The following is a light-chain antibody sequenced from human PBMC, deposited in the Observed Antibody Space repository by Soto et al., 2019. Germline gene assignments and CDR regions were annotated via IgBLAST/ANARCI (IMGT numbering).Light chain of an antibody. CDR2: EVS. V-gene: IGLV2-14*01. Sequence: QSALTQPASVSGSPGQSITISCTGTSSDVGGYNYVSWYQQHPGKAPKLMIYEVSNRPSGVSNRFSGSKSGNTASLTISGLQAEDEDDYYCSSYTSSSTLIYVFGTGTKLTVL. CDR1: SSDVGGYNY. CDR3: SSYTSSSTLIYV. J-gene: IGLJ1*01.